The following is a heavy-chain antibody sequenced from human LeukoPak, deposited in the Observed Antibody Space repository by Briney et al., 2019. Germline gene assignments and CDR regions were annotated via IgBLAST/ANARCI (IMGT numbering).Heavy chain of an antibody. CDR3: ARGRGQIFGVVKIPHYYYYMDV. CDR1: GGSISSYY. Sequence: SETLSLTCTVSGGSISSYYWSWIRQPPGKGLEWIGYIYYSGSTNYNPSLKSRVTISVDTSKNQFSLKLSSVTPEDTAVYYCARGRGQIFGVVKIPHYYYYMDVWGKGTTVTVSS. J-gene: IGHJ6*03. V-gene: IGHV4-59*12. CDR2: IYYSGST. D-gene: IGHD3-3*01.